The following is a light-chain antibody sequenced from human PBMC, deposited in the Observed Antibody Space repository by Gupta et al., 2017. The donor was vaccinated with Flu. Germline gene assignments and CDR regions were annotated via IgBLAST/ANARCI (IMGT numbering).Light chain of an antibody. CDR3: CAWDTTDYILV. Sequence: SSELTQDPAVSVAFGQTVTITCQGDSLRGYYASWYQQKPGQAPKLVVYGKDNRPSGIPGRFSASNSGNTASLTISGAQAEDEADYYCCAWDTTDYILVFGGGTKLTVL. CDR2: GKD. V-gene: IGLV3-19*01. J-gene: IGLJ3*02. CDR1: SLRGYY.